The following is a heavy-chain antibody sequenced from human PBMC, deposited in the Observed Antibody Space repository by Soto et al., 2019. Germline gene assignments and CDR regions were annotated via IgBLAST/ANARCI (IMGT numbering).Heavy chain of an antibody. J-gene: IGHJ3*02. CDR1: GYTFTSYD. CDR3: AGRTYYYDSSGYLDAFDI. D-gene: IGHD3-22*01. V-gene: IGHV1-18*01. CDR2: ISANNGNT. Sequence: ASVKVSCKASGYTFTSYDINWVRQATGQGLEWMGWISANNGNTSYAQKLQGRVTMTTDTSTSTAYMELRSLRSDDTVVYYCAGRTYYYDSSGYLDAFDIWGQGTMVTVSS.